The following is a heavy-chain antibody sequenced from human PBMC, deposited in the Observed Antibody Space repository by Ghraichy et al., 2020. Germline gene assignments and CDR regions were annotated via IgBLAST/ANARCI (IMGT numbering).Heavy chain of an antibody. CDR3: ARDTYLYDSSGYYYPGGMDV. CDR1: GFTFSNYS. D-gene: IGHD3-22*01. Sequence: GSLRLSCAASGFTFSNYSMNWVRQAPGKGLEWLSYISSRSRTIYEADSVKGRFTISRDNAKNSMYLQLNSLRDEDTAVYYCARDTYLYDSSGYYYPGGMDVWSQGTTVTVSS. J-gene: IGHJ6*02. CDR2: ISSRSRTI. V-gene: IGHV3-48*02.